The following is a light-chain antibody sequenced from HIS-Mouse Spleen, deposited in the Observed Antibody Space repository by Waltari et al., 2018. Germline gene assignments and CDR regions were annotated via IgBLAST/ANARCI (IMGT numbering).Light chain of an antibody. CDR3: CSYAGSYTGV. V-gene: IGLV2-11*01. J-gene: IGLJ1*01. Sequence: QSALTQPRSVSGSPGQSVTISCTGPSSHVGGYNYVSWYQQHPGKAPKLMIYDVSKRPSGVPDRFSGSKSGNTASLTISGLQAEDEADYYCCSYAGSYTGVFGTGTKVTVL. CDR2: DVS. CDR1: SSHVGGYNY.